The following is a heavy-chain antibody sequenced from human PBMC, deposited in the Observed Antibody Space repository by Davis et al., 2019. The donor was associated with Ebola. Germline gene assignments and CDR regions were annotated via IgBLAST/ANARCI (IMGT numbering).Heavy chain of an antibody. CDR1: GFTFRSYW. CDR2: INQDGSGT. V-gene: IGHV3-7*01. CDR3: AREDQYNTFDY. Sequence: PGGSLRLSCTVSGFTFRSYWMSWVRQAPGKGLEWVANINQDGSGTYYVDSVKGRFIISRDNAKNSLYLHIYSLTAEDTAVYYCAREDQYNTFDYWGQGTLVTVSS. J-gene: IGHJ4*02. D-gene: IGHD1-1*01.